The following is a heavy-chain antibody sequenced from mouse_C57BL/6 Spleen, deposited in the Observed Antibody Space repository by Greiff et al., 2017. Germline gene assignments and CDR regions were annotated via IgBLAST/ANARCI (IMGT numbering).Heavy chain of an antibody. V-gene: IGHV1-64*01. Sequence: QVQLQQSGAELVKPGASVKLSCKASGYTFTSYWMHWVKQRPGQGLEWIGMIHPNSGSTNYNEKFKSKATLTVDKSSRTAYMQLSILTSEDSAVYYCARYDYDDGDYFDYWGQGTTLTVSS. CDR2: IHPNSGST. J-gene: IGHJ2*01. CDR3: ARYDYDDGDYFDY. D-gene: IGHD2-4*01. CDR1: GYTFTSYW.